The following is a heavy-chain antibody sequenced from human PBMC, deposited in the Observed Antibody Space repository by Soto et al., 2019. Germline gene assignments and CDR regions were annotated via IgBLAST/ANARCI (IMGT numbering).Heavy chain of an antibody. J-gene: IGHJ3*02. Sequence: SETLSLTCTVSGGSISSSSYYWGWIRQPPGKGLEWIGSIYYSGSTYYNPSLKSRVTISVDTSKNQFSLKLSSVTAADTAVYYCARACYGSGSYYRGLRFLDAFDIWGQGTMVTVSS. D-gene: IGHD3-10*01. CDR1: GGSISSSSYY. CDR2: IYYSGST. V-gene: IGHV4-39*01. CDR3: ARACYGSGSYYRGLRFLDAFDI.